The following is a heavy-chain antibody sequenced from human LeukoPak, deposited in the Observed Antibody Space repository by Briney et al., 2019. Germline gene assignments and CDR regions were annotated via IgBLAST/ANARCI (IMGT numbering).Heavy chain of an antibody. V-gene: IGHV3-64*01. CDR2: ISSNGGST. CDR3: ARSLWFGELSYYYYMDV. Sequence: GGSLRLSCAASGFTFSSYAMHWVRQAPGKGLEYVSAISSNGGSTYYANSVKGRFTISRDNSKNTLYLQMGSLRAEDMAVYYCARSLWFGELSYYYYMDVRGKGTTVTVSS. J-gene: IGHJ6*03. D-gene: IGHD3-10*01. CDR1: GFTFSSYA.